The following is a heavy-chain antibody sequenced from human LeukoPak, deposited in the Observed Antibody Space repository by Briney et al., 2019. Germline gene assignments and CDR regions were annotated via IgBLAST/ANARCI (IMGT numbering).Heavy chain of an antibody. V-gene: IGHV4-34*01. D-gene: IGHD4-11*01. J-gene: IGHJ3*02. CDR2: INHSGST. Sequence: SETLSLTCAVYGGSFSGYYWSWIRQPPGKGLEWIGEINHSGSTNYNPSLKSRVTMSVDTSKNQFSLKLSSVTAADTAVYYCARGEDTVTLEMDAFDIWGQGTMVTVSS. CDR1: GGSFSGYY. CDR3: ARGEDTVTLEMDAFDI.